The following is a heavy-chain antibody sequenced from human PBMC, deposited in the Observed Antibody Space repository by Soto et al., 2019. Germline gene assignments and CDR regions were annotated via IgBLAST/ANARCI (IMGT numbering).Heavy chain of an antibody. V-gene: IGHV4-30-2*01. D-gene: IGHD1-26*01. CDR3: ARGGGSDSFDY. CDR1: GASITFGGYS. J-gene: IGHJ4*02. CDR2: INHLETT. Sequence: SETLSLTCTVSGASITFGGYSWSWIRQTPGKGLEWIGYINHLETTFYNPSFESRLTLSIDRAKNQFSLKLHSMSAADRAVYSCARGGGSDSFDYWGQGILVTVSS.